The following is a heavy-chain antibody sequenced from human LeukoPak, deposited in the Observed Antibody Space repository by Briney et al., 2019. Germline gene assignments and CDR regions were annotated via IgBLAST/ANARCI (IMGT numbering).Heavy chain of an antibody. CDR3: ARAYDFWSGYPIDY. CDR1: GFTFSSYA. CDR2: ISSNGGST. V-gene: IGHV3-64*01. J-gene: IGHJ4*02. Sequence: PGGSLRLSCAASGFTFSSYAMHWVRQAPGKGLEYVSAISSNGGSTYYANSVKGRFTISRDNSKNTLYLQMGNLRAEDVAVYYCARAYDFWSGYPIDYWGQGTLVTVSS. D-gene: IGHD3-3*01.